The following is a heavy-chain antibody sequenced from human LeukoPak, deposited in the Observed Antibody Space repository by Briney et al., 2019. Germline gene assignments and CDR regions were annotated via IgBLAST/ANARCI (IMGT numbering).Heavy chain of an antibody. CDR2: ISYDGSNK. CDR1: GFTFSNYG. Sequence: GGSLILSCAASGFTFSNYGMHWVRQAPGKGLEWVALISYDGSNKYYADPVKGRFTISRDNSKNTLYLQMISLRAEDTAVYYCANYGSVSYFAYWGQGTLVTVSS. D-gene: IGHD3-10*01. V-gene: IGHV3-30*18. CDR3: ANYGSVSYFAY. J-gene: IGHJ4*02.